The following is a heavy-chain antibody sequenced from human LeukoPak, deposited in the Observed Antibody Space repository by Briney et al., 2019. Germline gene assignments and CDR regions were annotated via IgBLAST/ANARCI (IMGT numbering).Heavy chain of an antibody. CDR1: GFTVSSNY. D-gene: IGHD2-2*01. CDR2: IYSGGST. J-gene: IGHJ6*03. V-gene: IGHV3-53*01. Sequence: PGGSLRLSCAASGFTVSSNYMSWVRQAPGKGLEWVLVIYSGGSTYYADSVKGRFTISRDNSKNTLYLQMNSLRAEDTAVYYCARGPPTPRYCSSTSRSVYYYMDVWGKGTTVTVSS. CDR3: ARGPPTPRYCSSTSRSVYYYMDV.